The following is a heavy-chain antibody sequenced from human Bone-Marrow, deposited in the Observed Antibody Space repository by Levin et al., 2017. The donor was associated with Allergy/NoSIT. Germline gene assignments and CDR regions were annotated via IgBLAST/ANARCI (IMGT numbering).Heavy chain of an antibody. J-gene: IGHJ3*01. CDR2: IYHSGNT. D-gene: IGHD3-22*01. V-gene: IGHV4-38-2*02. CDR3: AGGGLDSGGYITWAFDV. Sequence: SQTLSLTCTVSGYSISSGYYWGWFRQPPGKGLEWIANIYHSGNTDYNPSLTSRVNISLDMSKNQFSLHLDSVPAAATALYYRAGGGLDSGGYITWAFDVWGQGTMVTVSS. CDR1: GYSISSGYY.